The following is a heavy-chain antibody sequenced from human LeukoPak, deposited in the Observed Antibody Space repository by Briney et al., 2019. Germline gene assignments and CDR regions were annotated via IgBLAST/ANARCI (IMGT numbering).Heavy chain of an antibody. CDR2: ISSSSSTI. CDR3: ARSLLAYYYDSSGYYYAY. V-gene: IGHV3-48*03. J-gene: IGHJ4*02. CDR1: GFTFRSYE. D-gene: IGHD3-22*01. Sequence: GGSLTLSCEDSGFTFRSYEMNWVRQAPGKGLEWVSYISSSSSTIYYADSVKGRFTISRDNAKNSLYLQMNSLRAEDTAVYYCARSLLAYYYDSSGYYYAYWGQGTLVTVSS.